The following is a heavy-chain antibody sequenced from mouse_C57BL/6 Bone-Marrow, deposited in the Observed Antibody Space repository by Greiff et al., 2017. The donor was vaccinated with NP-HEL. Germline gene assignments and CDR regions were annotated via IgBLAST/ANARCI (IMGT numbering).Heavy chain of an antibody. J-gene: IGHJ2*01. Sequence: QVQLQQPGAELVKPGASAKLSCKASGYTFTSYWMHWVKQRPGQGLEWIGMIHPNSGSTNYNEKFKSKATLTVDKSSSTAYMQLSSLTSEDSAVYYCAREATGHFDYWGQGTTLTVSS. CDR3: AREATGHFDY. V-gene: IGHV1-64*01. CDR1: GYTFTSYW. CDR2: IHPNSGST. D-gene: IGHD4-1*02.